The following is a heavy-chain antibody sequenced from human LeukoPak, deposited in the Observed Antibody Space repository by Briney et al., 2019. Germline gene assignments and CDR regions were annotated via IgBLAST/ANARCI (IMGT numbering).Heavy chain of an antibody. D-gene: IGHD1-26*01. J-gene: IGHJ6*02. V-gene: IGHV4-34*01. CDR3: AGRSGSYYYYYGMDV. CDR2: INHSGST. CDR1: GGSFSGYY. Sequence: TSETLSLTCAVYGGSFSGYYWSWIRQPPGKGLEWIGEINHSGSTNYNPSLKSRVTISVDTSKNQFSLKLSSVTAADTAVYYCAGRSGSYYYYYGMDVWGQGATVTVSS.